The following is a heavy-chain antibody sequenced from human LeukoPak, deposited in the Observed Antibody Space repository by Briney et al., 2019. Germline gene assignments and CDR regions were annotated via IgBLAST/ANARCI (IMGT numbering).Heavy chain of an antibody. Sequence: GASVKVSCKASGYTFTGYYMHWVRQAPRQGLEWMGWINPNSGGTNYAQKFQGRVTMTRDTSITTAYMELSRLRSDDTAFYYCARDFNLPGSYYYMDVWGQGTTVTVSS. J-gene: IGHJ6*02. CDR1: GYTFTGYY. CDR2: INPNSGGT. CDR3: ARDFNLPGSYYYMDV. D-gene: IGHD1-14*01. V-gene: IGHV1-2*02.